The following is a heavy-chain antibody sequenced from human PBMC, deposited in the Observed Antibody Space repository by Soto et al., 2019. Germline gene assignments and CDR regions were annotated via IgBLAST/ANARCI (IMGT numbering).Heavy chain of an antibody. Sequence: GGSLRLSCAASGFTFSSYAMSWVRQAPGKGLEWVSAISGSGGSTYYADSVKGRFTISRDNSKNTLYLQMNSLRAEDTAVYYCAKDHWQWLGTPPFDYWGQGTLVTVSS. CDR3: AKDHWQWLGTPPFDY. CDR1: GFTFSSYA. CDR2: ISGSGGST. V-gene: IGHV3-23*01. D-gene: IGHD6-19*01. J-gene: IGHJ4*02.